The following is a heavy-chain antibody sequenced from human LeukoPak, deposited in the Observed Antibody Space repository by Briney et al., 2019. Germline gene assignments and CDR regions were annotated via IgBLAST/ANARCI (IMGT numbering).Heavy chain of an antibody. J-gene: IGHJ3*02. V-gene: IGHV4-38-2*01. Sequence: PSETLSLTCAVSGYSFSSGYYWGWIRQPPGKGLEWIGSISHSGSTYYNPSLKSRVTISVDTAMTQSSLKLSCVTAADTAVDYCARRRQGGWFDAFDIWGQGTMVTVSS. CDR1: GYSFSSGYY. CDR2: ISHSGST. D-gene: IGHD2-15*01. CDR3: ARRRQGGWFDAFDI.